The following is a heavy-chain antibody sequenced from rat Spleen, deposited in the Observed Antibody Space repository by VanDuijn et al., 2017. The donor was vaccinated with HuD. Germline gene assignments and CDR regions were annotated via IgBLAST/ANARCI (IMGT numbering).Heavy chain of an antibody. CDR2: IIYDGSST. CDR3: ARHWDYYDGYYHAGVMDA. V-gene: IGHV5-7*01. Sequence: EVQLVESGGGLVQPGSSLKVSCVASGFTFSSYVMHWFRQAPKKGLEWVATIIYDGSSTYYRDSVKGRFTISRDNAKSTLYLQMDSLRSEDTATYYCARHWDYYDGYYHAGVMDAWGQGASVTVSS. J-gene: IGHJ4*01. D-gene: IGHD1-12*03. CDR1: GFTFSSYV.